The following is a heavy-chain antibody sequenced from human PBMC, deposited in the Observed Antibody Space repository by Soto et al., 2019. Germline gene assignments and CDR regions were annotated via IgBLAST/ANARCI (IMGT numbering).Heavy chain of an antibody. CDR2: ITSSSSYI. Sequence: SLRLSCAASGFTFSTYSMSWVRQAPGKGLEWVSSITSSSSYIYYADSVKGRFTISRDNAKNSLYLQMDSLRAEDTAVYYCARDSRLRPWGQGTLVTVSS. J-gene: IGHJ5*02. CDR1: GFTFSTYS. V-gene: IGHV3-21*06. CDR3: ARDSRLRP. D-gene: IGHD6-25*01.